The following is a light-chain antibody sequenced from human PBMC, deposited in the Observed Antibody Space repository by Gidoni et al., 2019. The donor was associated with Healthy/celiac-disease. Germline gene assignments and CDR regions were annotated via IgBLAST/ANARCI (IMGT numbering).Light chain of an antibody. J-gene: IGLJ2*01. CDR1: SSDVGGYNY. V-gene: IGLV2-8*01. CDR2: EVS. Sequence: QSALTQPHSAYGSPGQSVTISCTGTSSDVGGYNYVSWSQQHPGKAPQLMIYEVSQRPSGVPDRFSGSKSGNTASLTVSGLQAEDEADYSCCSYAGSDTVVFGGGTKLTVL. CDR3: CSYAGSDTVV.